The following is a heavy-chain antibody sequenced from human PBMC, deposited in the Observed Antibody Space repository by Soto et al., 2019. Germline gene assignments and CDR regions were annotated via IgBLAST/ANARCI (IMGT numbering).Heavy chain of an antibody. CDR1: GFTFSSYS. CDR2: ISSSSSYI. J-gene: IGHJ3*02. D-gene: IGHD5-12*01. Sequence: GGSLRLSCAASGFTFSSYSMNWVRQAPGKWLEWVSSISSSSSYIYYADSVKGRFTISRDNAKNSLYLQMNSLRAEDTAVYYCARDMRSRDGYNHDAFDIWGQGXMVTVSS. V-gene: IGHV3-21*01. CDR3: ARDMRSRDGYNHDAFDI.